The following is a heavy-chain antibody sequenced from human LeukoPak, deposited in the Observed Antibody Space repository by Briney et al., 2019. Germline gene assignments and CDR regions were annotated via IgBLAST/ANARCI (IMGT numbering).Heavy chain of an antibody. CDR1: GFTFSNYA. Sequence: GRSLRLSCAASGFTFSNYAVHWVRQAPGKGLEWVAVISFDGNNKYYADSVKGRFTISRDNSKNTLYLQMNRLRPEDTAIYYCAREHIAAAGTNVFDPWGQGTLVTVSS. V-gene: IGHV3-30*04. CDR2: ISFDGNNK. D-gene: IGHD6-13*01. CDR3: AREHIAAAGTNVFDP. J-gene: IGHJ5*02.